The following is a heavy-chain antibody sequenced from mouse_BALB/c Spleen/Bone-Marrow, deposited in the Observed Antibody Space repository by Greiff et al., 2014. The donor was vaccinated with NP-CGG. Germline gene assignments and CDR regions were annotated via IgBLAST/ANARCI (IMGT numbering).Heavy chain of an antibody. CDR1: GYTFTSYW. CDR2: INPSTGYT. J-gene: IGHJ3*01. D-gene: IGHD2-4*01. Sequence: LMESGAELAKPGASVKMSCKASGYTFTSYWMHWVKQRPGQGLEWIGYINPSTGYTEYNQKFKDKATLTADKSSSTAYMQLSSLTSEDSAVYYCARLGDYDAFAYWGQGTLVTVSA. CDR3: ARLGDYDAFAY. V-gene: IGHV1-7*01.